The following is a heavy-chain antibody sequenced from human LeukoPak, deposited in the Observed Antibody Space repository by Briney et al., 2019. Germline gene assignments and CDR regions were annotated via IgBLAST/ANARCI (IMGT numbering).Heavy chain of an antibody. CDR3: ARHDQDVDTAMVSLDY. CDR1: GYSFTSYW. J-gene: IGHJ4*02. Sequence: GESLKISCKGSGYSFTSYWIGWVRQMPGKGLEWMGIIYPDDSNTRYSPSFQGQVTISADKSISTAYLQWSSLKASDTAIYYCARHDQDVDTAMVSLDYWGQGTLVTVSS. D-gene: IGHD5-18*01. V-gene: IGHV5-51*01. CDR2: IYPDDSNT.